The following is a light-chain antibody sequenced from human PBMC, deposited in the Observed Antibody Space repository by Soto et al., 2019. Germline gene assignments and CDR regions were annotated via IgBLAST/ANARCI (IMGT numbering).Light chain of an antibody. CDR3: QQLNSYPPNT. V-gene: IGKV1-9*01. Sequence: DIQLTQSPSFLSASVGDRVTITCRASQGISSYLAWYQQKPGKAPKLLIYAASTLQSGVPSRFSGSGSGTVFTLTISSLQPEDFATYYCQQLNSYPPNTFGHGTKLEIK. J-gene: IGKJ2*01. CDR2: AAS. CDR1: QGISSY.